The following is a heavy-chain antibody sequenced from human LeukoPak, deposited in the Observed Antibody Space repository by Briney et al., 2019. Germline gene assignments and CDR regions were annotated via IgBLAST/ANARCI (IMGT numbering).Heavy chain of an antibody. J-gene: IGHJ5*02. Sequence: GGSLRLSCAASGFTFRIYVMSWVRQAPGKGLEWVSTVSGSGGSTYYADSVKGRFTIFRDNSKNTLYLQMNSLRAEDTATYYCAKDGYDSSSPNWFDRWGQGTLVTVSS. CDR2: VSGSGGST. CDR1: GFTFRIYV. V-gene: IGHV3-23*01. CDR3: AKDGYDSSSPNWFDR. D-gene: IGHD6-6*01.